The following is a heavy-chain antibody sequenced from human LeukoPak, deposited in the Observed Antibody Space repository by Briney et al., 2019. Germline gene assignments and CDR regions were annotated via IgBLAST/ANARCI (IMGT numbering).Heavy chain of an antibody. CDR1: GFTFSDNY. CDR3: ASEPRLLDH. V-gene: IGHV3-11*04. Sequence: GGSLRLSCAASGFTFSDNYMSWIRQAPGKGLEWVSYISNGGTTTKYADSVEGRFTISRDNAKDFLYLQMNSLRAEDTAVYFCASEPRLLDHWGQGTLVTVSS. CDR2: ISNGGTTT. J-gene: IGHJ4*02. D-gene: IGHD6-25*01.